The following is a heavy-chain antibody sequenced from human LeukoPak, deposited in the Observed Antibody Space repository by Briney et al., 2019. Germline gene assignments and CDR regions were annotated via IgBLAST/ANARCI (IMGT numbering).Heavy chain of an antibody. Sequence: SETLSLTCTVSGGSITSYYWSWIRQPPGKGLEWIGYIYYRGNTNYNPSLKSRVTISVDTSKNQFSLKLSSVTAADTAVYYCARHLGYCSTTSCQPGFDPWGQGTLVTVSS. CDR3: ARHLGYCSTTSCQPGFDP. CDR1: GGSITSYY. D-gene: IGHD2-2*01. CDR2: IYYRGNT. V-gene: IGHV4-59*08. J-gene: IGHJ5*02.